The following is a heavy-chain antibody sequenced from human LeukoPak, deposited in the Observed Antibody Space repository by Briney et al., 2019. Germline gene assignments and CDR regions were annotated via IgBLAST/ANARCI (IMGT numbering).Heavy chain of an antibody. J-gene: IGHJ4*02. CDR2: IFYSGTT. D-gene: IGHD5-24*01. V-gene: IGHV4-39*02. CDR1: GGSISSSTYY. Sequence: KPSETLSLTCTVSGGSISSSTYYWGWIRQPPGQGLEWIGSIFYSGTTYYNPSLKSRVTISVDTSRNQFSLKLSSVTAADTAVYFCARDRDGYNIVYFDYWGQGTLVTVSS. CDR3: ARDRDGYNIVYFDY.